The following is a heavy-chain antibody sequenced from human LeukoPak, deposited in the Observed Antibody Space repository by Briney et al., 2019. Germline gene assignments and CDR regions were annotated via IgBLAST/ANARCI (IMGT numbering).Heavy chain of an antibody. Sequence: ASVKVSCKVSGYTLTELSMHWVRQAPGKGLEWMGGFDPEDGETIYAQKFQGRVTMTKDTSTDTAYMELSSLRSEDTAVYYCATSRYLDWGQGTLVTVSS. CDR2: FDPEDGET. J-gene: IGHJ4*02. D-gene: IGHD6-13*01. CDR3: ATSRYLD. V-gene: IGHV1-24*01. CDR1: GYTLTELS.